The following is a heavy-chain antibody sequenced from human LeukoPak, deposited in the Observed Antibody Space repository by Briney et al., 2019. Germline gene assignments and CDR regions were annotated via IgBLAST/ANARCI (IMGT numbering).Heavy chain of an antibody. Sequence: SETLSLTCTVSGGSINAYFWTWIRQPAGKGLQWIGRIYPSGSTNYSPSLKSRLTMSVDTSNNQFSLKLSSVTAADTAVYYCARDRYGGIIDSWGQGTLVSVSS. CDR1: GGSINAYF. V-gene: IGHV4-4*07. CDR2: IYPSGST. CDR3: ARDRYGGIIDS. J-gene: IGHJ4*02. D-gene: IGHD1-1*01.